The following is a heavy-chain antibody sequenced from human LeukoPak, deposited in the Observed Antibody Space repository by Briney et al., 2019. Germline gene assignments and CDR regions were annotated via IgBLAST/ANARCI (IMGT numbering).Heavy chain of an antibody. CDR2: INPSGSST. V-gene: IGHV1-46*01. CDR3: ARDNSVGDVAWWFDP. CDR1: GYRFTSHY. J-gene: IGHJ5*02. Sequence: GESLKISCKASGYRFTSHYMHWVRQAPGQGLEWLGLINPSGSSTLYAQKFQGRVTMTRDMSTTTDYMELSSLRSEDTAVYYCARDNSVGDVAWWFDPWGQGTLVTVSS. D-gene: IGHD1-26*01.